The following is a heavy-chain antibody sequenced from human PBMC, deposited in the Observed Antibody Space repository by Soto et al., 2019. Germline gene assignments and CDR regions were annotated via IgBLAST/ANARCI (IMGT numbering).Heavy chain of an antibody. V-gene: IGHV4-31*03. CDR2: IYYSGST. Sequence: SETLSLTCTVSGGSIRRSDYYWSWVRQLPGRGLEWIAYIYYSGSTFYNPSLMSRLAISVDTSRNQFSLSLTSVTAADTAVYYCARLESVTRSLGYFDYWGQGIRVTVSS. D-gene: IGHD7-27*01. CDR1: GGSIRRSDYY. J-gene: IGHJ4*02. CDR3: ARLESVTRSLGYFDY.